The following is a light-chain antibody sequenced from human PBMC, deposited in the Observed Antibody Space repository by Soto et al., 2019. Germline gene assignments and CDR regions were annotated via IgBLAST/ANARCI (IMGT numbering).Light chain of an antibody. J-gene: IGLJ2*01. CDR1: SSDVGGYNY. Sequence: QSVLTQPASVSGSPGQSITTSCTGTSSDVGGYNYVSWYQQHPGKAPKLMIYEVSNRPSGVSNRFSGSKSGNTASLTISGLQAEDEADYYCSSYTISSTHVLFGGGTKLTVL. CDR2: EVS. V-gene: IGLV2-14*01. CDR3: SSYTISSTHVL.